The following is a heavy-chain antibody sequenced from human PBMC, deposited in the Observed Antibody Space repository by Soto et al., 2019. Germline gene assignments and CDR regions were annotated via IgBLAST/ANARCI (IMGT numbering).Heavy chain of an antibody. CDR2: IIPIFGTA. CDR1: GGTFSSYA. V-gene: IGHV1-69*01. CDR3: ARWRSMVNAFDI. J-gene: IGHJ3*02. Sequence: QVQLVQSGAEVKKPGSSVKVSCKASGGTFSSYAISWMRQVPGQGLEWMGGIIPIFGTANYAQKFQGRVTITADESTSTAYMELSSLRSEDTAVYYCARWRSMVNAFDIWGQGTMVTVSS. D-gene: IGHD5-18*01.